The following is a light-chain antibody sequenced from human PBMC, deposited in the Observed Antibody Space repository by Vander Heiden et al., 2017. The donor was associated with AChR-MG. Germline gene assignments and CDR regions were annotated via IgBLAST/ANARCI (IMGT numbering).Light chain of an antibody. CDR3: QQYYSTPWT. CDR1: QSVLYSSNNKNY. Sequence: DIVMTQSPDSLAVSLGERATINCKSSQSVLYSSNNKNYLAWYQQKPGQPTKLLIYWASTRESGVPDRFSGSGSGTDFTLTISSLQAEDVAVYYCQQYYSTPWTFGQWTKVEIK. J-gene: IGKJ1*01. CDR2: WAS. V-gene: IGKV4-1*01.